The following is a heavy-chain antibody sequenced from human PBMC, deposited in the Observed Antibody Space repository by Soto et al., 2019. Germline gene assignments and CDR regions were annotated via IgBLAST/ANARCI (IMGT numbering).Heavy chain of an antibody. Sequence: PGGSLRLSCAASGFTFSSYGMHWVRQAPGKGLEWVAVISYDGSNKYYADSVKGRFTISRDNSKNTLYLQMNSLRAEDTAVYYCAKDPDRTAVARFDDYWGQRSLVTVSS. V-gene: IGHV3-30*18. CDR1: GFTFSSYG. D-gene: IGHD6-19*01. CDR2: ISYDGSNK. J-gene: IGHJ4*02. CDR3: AKDPDRTAVARFDDY.